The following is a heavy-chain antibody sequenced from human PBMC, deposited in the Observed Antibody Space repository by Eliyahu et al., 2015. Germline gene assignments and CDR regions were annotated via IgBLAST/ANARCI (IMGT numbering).Heavy chain of an antibody. V-gene: IGHV4-34*01. D-gene: IGHD3-9*01. CDR2: INHSGST. Sequence: QVQLQQWGAGLLKPSETLSLTCAVYGGSFSGYYWSWIRQPPGKGLEWIGEINHSGSTNYNPSLKSRVTISVDTSKNQFSLKLSSVTAADTAVYYCARGVKTKVYILTGSTALDYWGQGTLVTVSS. CDR3: ARGVKTKVYILTGSTALDY. J-gene: IGHJ4*02. CDR1: GGSFSGYY.